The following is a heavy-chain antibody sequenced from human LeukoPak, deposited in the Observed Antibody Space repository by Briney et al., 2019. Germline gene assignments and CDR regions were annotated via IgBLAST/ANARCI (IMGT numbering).Heavy chain of an antibody. CDR3: ARLSYYYGSGSYSLIDY. CDR1: GGSFSGYY. CDR2: INHSGST. J-gene: IGHJ4*02. V-gene: IGHV4-34*01. Sequence: SETLSLTCAVYGGSFSGYYWSWIRQPPGKGLEWIGEINHSGSTNYNPSLKSRVTISVDTSKNQFSLKLSSVTAADTAVYYCARLSYYYGSGSYSLIDYWGQGSPVTVSS. D-gene: IGHD3-10*01.